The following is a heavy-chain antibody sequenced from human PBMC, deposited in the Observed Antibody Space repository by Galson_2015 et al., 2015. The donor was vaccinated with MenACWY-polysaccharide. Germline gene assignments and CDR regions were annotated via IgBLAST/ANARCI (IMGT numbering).Heavy chain of an antibody. D-gene: IGHD6-19*01. Sequence: SLRLSCAASGFTFSGYGMHWVRQAPGKGLEGVAVMSYDGSNDDYADSVKGRFTISRDNSKNTLYLQMNSLRAEDTAVYYCAGGLAVADPFGYWGQGTLVTVSS. CDR1: GFTFSGYG. CDR3: AGGLAVADPFGY. V-gene: IGHV3-30*03. J-gene: IGHJ4*02. CDR2: MSYDGSND.